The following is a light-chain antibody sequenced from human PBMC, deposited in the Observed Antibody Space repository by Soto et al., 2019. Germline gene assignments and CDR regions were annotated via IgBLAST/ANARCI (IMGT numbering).Light chain of an antibody. CDR1: DSDVGAHNR. J-gene: IGLJ1*01. CDR3: TSYGRGSTYV. V-gene: IGLV2-18*02. CDR2: EVI. Sequence: QSALTQPASVSGSPGQSITISCTGTDSDVGAHNRVSWYQQSPGTAPQLLIYEVINRPSGVPDRFSGSKSGNTASLTISGLRAEDEVDYYCTSYGRGSTYVFGTGTQRTVL.